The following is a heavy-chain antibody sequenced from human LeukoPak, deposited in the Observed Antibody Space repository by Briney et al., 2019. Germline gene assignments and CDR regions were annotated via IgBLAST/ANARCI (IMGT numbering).Heavy chain of an antibody. Sequence: GGSLRLSCVASGFTLSSHWMHWLRLAPGKGLVWVSRISTDGGSTGYADSVKGRFTISRDNAKNSLYLQMNSLRAEDTAVYYCARARPEVWSPDFWGQGTLVTVSS. D-gene: IGHD2-8*02. CDR2: ISTDGGST. CDR3: ARARPEVWSPDF. CDR1: GFTLSSHW. J-gene: IGHJ4*02. V-gene: IGHV3-74*01.